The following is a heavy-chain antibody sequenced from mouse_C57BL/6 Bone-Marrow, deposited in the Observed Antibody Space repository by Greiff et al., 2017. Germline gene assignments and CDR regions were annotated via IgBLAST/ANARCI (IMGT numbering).Heavy chain of an antibody. CDR1: GYTFTSYW. V-gene: IGHV1-69*01. J-gene: IGHJ3*01. CDR2: IDPSDSYT. CDR3: AREGSFTWFAY. D-gene: IGHD1-1*02. Sequence: VQLQQPGAELVMPGASVKLSCKASGYTFTSYWMPWVKQRPGQGLEWIGEIDPSDSYTNYHQKFKGKFTFTVDKSSSTAYMQLSSLTSEDSPFFYSAREGSFTWFAYWGQGTLVTVSA.